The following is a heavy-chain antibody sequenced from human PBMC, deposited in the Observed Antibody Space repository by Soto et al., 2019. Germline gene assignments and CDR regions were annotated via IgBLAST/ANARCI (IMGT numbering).Heavy chain of an antibody. CDR3: SFCSVSGPPYFSDS. J-gene: IGHJ4*02. D-gene: IGHD3-3*01. CDR2: ISGSGGTT. Sequence: GGSLRLSCAASGFTFSTYAMSWGRQAPGKGPEWVSAISGSGGTTYYADSVKGRFTLSRDNSKNTLYLQMNRLRAEDTAVYYCSFCSVSGPPYFSDSPGKGILVSVSS. V-gene: IGHV3-23*01. CDR1: GFTFSTYA.